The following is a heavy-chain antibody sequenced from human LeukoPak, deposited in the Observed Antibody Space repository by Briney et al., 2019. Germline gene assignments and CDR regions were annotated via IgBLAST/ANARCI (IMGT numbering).Heavy chain of an antibody. CDR3: ARVGQYSYGYPYYFDY. V-gene: IGHV4-59*01. J-gene: IGHJ4*02. CDR1: GGSISSYY. CDR2: IYYSGST. Sequence: PSETLSLTCTVSGGSISSYYWSWIRQPPGKGLEWIGYIYYSGSTNYNPSLKSRVTISVDTSKNQFSLKLSSVTAADTAVYYCARVGQYSYGYPYYFDYWGQGTLVTVSS. D-gene: IGHD5-18*01.